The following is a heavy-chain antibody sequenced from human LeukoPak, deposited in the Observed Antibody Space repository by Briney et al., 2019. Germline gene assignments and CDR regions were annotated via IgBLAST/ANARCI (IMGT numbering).Heavy chain of an antibody. Sequence: GGSLRLSCAASGFTFSSYGMSWVRQAPGKGLEWVSAISGSGGSTYYADSVKGRFTFSRDNSKNTLYLQMNSLRAEDTAVYYCAKCKGGTPTYYFDYWGQGTLVTVSS. V-gene: IGHV3-23*01. CDR1: GFTFSSYG. CDR3: AKCKGGTPTYYFDY. D-gene: IGHD3-16*01. J-gene: IGHJ4*02. CDR2: ISGSGGST.